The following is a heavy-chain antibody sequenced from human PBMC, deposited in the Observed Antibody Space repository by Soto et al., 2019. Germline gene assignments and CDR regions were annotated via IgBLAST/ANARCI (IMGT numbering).Heavy chain of an antibody. V-gene: IGHV4-39*02. CDR3: ARPQSPAYFVY. Sequence: QLQLQESGPGLVKPSETLSLTCTVSGGSISSSSYYWGWIRQPPGKGLEWIGSIYYSGSTYYNPSLKSRLTISVDTSNNHFSLELSSVTAADTAVYYCARPQSPAYFVYWGQGTLVTVSS. CDR2: IYYSGST. CDR1: GGSISSSSYY. D-gene: IGHD3-16*01. J-gene: IGHJ4*02.